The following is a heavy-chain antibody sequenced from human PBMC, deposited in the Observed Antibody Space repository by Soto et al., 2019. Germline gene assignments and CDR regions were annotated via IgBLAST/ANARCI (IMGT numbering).Heavy chain of an antibody. V-gene: IGHV1-69*01. Sequence: QVQLVQSGAEVKEPGSSVKVSCKASGGGNLRDYRTTWVRRAPGQGLEWMGGIIPKLGSANYAQNFQGRATITADEYTNTVYMELRSLRSDDTAVYYCARGSDGYNFRAVHWGQGTPVTVSS. D-gene: IGHD5-12*01. CDR1: GGGNLRDYR. CDR2: IIPKLGSA. J-gene: IGHJ4*02. CDR3: ARGSDGYNFRAVH.